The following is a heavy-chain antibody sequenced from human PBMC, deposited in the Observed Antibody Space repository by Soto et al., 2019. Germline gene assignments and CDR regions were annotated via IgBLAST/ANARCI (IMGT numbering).Heavy chain of an antibody. D-gene: IGHD1-1*01. Sequence: ESGGGLVQPGGSLRLSCAASGFTVSSNYMSWVRQAPGKGLEWVSVIYSGGSTYYADSVKGRFTISRDNSKNTLYLQMNSLRAEDTAVYYCARGRRYRSETYYFDYWGQGTLVTVSS. CDR2: IYSGGST. CDR3: ARGRRYRSETYYFDY. J-gene: IGHJ4*02. CDR1: GFTVSSNY. V-gene: IGHV3-66*01.